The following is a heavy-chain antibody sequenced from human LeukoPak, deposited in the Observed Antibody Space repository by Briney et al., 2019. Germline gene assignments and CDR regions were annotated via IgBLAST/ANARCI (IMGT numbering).Heavy chain of an antibody. CDR1: GGSISSSSYY. V-gene: IGHV4-39*01. J-gene: IGHJ6*03. D-gene: IGHD6-6*01. CDR3: ARVGGGSSSGPRARYYYYYYYMDV. Sequence: PSETLSLTCTVSGGSISSSSYYWGWIRQPPGKGLEWIGSIYYSGSTYYSPSLKSRVTISVDTSKNQFSLKLSSVTAADTAVYYCARVGGGSSSGPRARYYYYYYYMDVWGKGTTVTVSS. CDR2: IYYSGST.